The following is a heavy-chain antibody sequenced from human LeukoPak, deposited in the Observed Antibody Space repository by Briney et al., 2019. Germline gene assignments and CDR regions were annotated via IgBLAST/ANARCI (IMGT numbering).Heavy chain of an antibody. V-gene: IGHV4-59*02. CDR2: IYYSGST. D-gene: IGHD3-16*01. CDR1: DGSVSSYY. J-gene: IGHJ4*02. CDR3: ARVGGGLIDY. Sequence: SETLSLTCTVSDGSVSSYYWSWIRQPPGKGLEWIGYIYYSGSTNYNPSLKSRVTISVDTSKNQFSLKLSSVTAADTAVYYCARVGGGLIDYWGQGTLVTVSS.